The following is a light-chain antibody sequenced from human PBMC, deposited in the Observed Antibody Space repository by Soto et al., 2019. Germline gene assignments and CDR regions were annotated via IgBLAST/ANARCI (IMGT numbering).Light chain of an antibody. CDR2: DAS. J-gene: IGKJ5*01. CDR3: QQRSNWPIT. V-gene: IGKV3-11*01. CDR1: QSVSSN. Sequence: EIVMTQSPATLSVSPGARATLSCRASQSVSSNFAWFQQKPGQAPRLLIYDASNRATGIPARFSGSGSGTDFTLTISSLEPEDFAVYYCQQRSNWPITFGQGTRLEIK.